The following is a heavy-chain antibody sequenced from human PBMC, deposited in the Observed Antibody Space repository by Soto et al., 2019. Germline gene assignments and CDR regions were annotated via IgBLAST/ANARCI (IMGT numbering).Heavy chain of an antibody. CDR2: IIPIFGTA. J-gene: IGHJ4*02. CDR1: GGTFSSYA. CDR3: ARDFTVGPYSGSQQY. D-gene: IGHD1-26*01. Sequence: GASVKVSCKASGGTFSSYAISWVRQAPGQGLEWMGGIIPIFGTANYAQKFQGRVTITADESTSTAYMELSRLRSEDTAVYYCARDFTVGPYSGSQQYWGQGTLVTVSS. V-gene: IGHV1-69*13.